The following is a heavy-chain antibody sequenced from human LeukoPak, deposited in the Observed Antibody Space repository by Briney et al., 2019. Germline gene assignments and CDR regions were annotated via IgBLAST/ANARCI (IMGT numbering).Heavy chain of an antibody. Sequence: SQTLSLTCVISGDSVSANSVTWHWIRQSPSRGLKWLGRTYYRSKWFYDFAPSVRSRITINADTSKNQFSLHLNSVTPEDTAVYYCARASSGHYTYWGQGTLVTVSS. V-gene: IGHV6-1*01. CDR2: TYYRSKWFY. CDR3: ARASSGHYTY. D-gene: IGHD3-10*01. CDR1: GDSVSANSVT. J-gene: IGHJ4*02.